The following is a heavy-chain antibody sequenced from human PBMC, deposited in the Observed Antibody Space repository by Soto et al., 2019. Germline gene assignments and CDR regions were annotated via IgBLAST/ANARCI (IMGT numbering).Heavy chain of an antibody. CDR1: GFTFNNFA. J-gene: IGHJ4*02. D-gene: IGHD2-15*01. CDR2: MSGGGGST. Sequence: GGSLRLSCAASGFTFNNFAMTWVRQAPGRGLEWVSAMSGGGGSTNYADSVQGRFSISRDNSKNTLYLQMNSLRAEDTAVYYCAKGRGGYCDGYRCYVSGYLDSWGQGTLVTVSS. V-gene: IGHV3-23*01. CDR3: AKGRGGYCDGYRCYVSGYLDS.